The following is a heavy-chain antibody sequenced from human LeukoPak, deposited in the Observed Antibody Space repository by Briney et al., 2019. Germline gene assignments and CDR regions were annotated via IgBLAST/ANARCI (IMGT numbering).Heavy chain of an antibody. V-gene: IGHV3-23*01. CDR3: AREPAAGIYYYYYMDV. J-gene: IGHJ6*03. CDR2: ISGSGGST. D-gene: IGHD6-13*01. Sequence: GGSLRLSCAASGFTSSSYGMSWVRQAPGKGLEWVSAISGSGGSTYYADSVKGRFTISRDNSKNTLYLQMNSLRAEDTAVYYCAREPAAGIYYYYYMDVWGKGTTVTISS. CDR1: GFTSSSYG.